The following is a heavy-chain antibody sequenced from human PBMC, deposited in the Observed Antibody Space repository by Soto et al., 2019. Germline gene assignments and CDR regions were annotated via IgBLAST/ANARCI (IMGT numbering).Heavy chain of an antibody. CDR2: ISNSGST. V-gene: IGHV4-30-4*01. Sequence: SETLSLTCTVSGGSVTSDEDYWTWIRQSPGKGLEWIGYISNSGSTGYNPSLKTRLSMSVDRSKNQFTLRLTSVTAADTAVYFCATESGSTYGYFDHWGQGTQVTVSS. CDR3: ATESGSTYGYFDH. CDR1: GGSVTSDEDY. D-gene: IGHD5-18*01. J-gene: IGHJ4*02.